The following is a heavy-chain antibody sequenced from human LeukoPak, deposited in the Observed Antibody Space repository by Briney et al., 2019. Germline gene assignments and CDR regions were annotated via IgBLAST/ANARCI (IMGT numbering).Heavy chain of an antibody. J-gene: IGHJ4*02. CDR1: GFTFSSYA. V-gene: IGHV3-30*04. D-gene: IGHD4-17*01. Sequence: GRSLRLPCAASGFTFSSYAMHCVRQAPGKGLGWGAVISYDGSNKYYADSVKGRFTISRDNSKNTLYLQMNSLRAEDTAVYYCASPGRGAGDLRFDSWGQGTLVTVSS. CDR2: ISYDGSNK. CDR3: ASPGRGAGDLRFDS.